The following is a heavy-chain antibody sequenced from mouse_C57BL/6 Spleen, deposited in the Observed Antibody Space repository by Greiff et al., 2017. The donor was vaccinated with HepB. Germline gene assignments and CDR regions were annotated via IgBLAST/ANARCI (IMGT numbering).Heavy chain of an antibody. J-gene: IGHJ1*03. Sequence: QVHVKQSGAELVRPGTSVKMSCKASGYTFTNYWIGWAKQRPGHGLEWIGDIYPGGGYTNYNEKFKGKATLTADKSSSTAYMQFSSLTSEDSAIYYCARQGTTARYFDVWGTGTTVTVSS. D-gene: IGHD1-2*01. CDR3: ARQGTTARYFDV. CDR1: GYTFTNYW. CDR2: IYPGGGYT. V-gene: IGHV1-63*01.